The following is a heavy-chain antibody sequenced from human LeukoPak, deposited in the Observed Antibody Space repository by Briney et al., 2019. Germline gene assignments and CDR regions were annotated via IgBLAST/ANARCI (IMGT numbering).Heavy chain of an antibody. Sequence: PGGTLRLSCAVSGFTFSIYGMSWVRQAPGKGLEWVSSISSSSSYIYYADSVKGRFTISRDNAKNSLYLQMNSLRAEDTAVYYCARDRSNIAASDGWFDPWGQGTLVTVSS. V-gene: IGHV3-21*01. D-gene: IGHD6-13*01. CDR3: ARDRSNIAASDGWFDP. CDR1: GFTFSIYG. J-gene: IGHJ5*02. CDR2: ISSSSSYI.